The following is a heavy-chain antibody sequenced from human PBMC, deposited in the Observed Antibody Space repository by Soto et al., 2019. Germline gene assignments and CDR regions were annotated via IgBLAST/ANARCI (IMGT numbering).Heavy chain of an antibody. CDR3: ARVWGTYSGFDY. CDR1: GFTFSGYW. Sequence: PGGSLRLSYAAPGFTFSGYWMHWVRQAPGKGLVWVSRISSDGSITTYADSVKGRFTISRDNAKNTLYLQVNSLRAEDTAVYYCARVWGTYSGFDYWVQGALVTVSS. V-gene: IGHV3-74*01. D-gene: IGHD3-16*01. CDR2: ISSDGSIT. J-gene: IGHJ4*02.